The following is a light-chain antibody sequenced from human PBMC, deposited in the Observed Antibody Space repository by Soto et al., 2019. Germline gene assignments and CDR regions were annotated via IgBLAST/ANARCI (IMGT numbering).Light chain of an antibody. CDR2: ASS. CDR3: QQLNPFSRT. Sequence: DIQLTQSPSFLSASVGDMVTITCRASQAMSSSLAWYQQKPAQAPKLLIYASSTLQSGVPSRFSGSGSGTEFTLTISSLQPEDFATYYCQQLNPFSRTFGPGTKLEI. J-gene: IGKJ2*01. V-gene: IGKV1-9*01. CDR1: QAMSSS.